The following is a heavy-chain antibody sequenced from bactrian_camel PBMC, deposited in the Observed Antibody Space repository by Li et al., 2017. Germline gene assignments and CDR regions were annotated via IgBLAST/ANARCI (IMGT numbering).Heavy chain of an antibody. CDR2: INTDGTT. V-gene: IGHV3S53*01. D-gene: IGHD7*01. CDR3: AAVGTLYCPDFLNGAPRRFGY. J-gene: IGHJ6*01. Sequence: VQLVESGGRSVQVGGSLRLSCAASGDPSKMWWMGWLRQAPGKDREGVAAINTDGTTIYAESAKGRFTISKDNAKNTLYLEMTRLKPGDTATYYCAAVGTLYCPDFLNGAPRRFGYSGQGTQVTVS. CDR1: GDPSKMWW.